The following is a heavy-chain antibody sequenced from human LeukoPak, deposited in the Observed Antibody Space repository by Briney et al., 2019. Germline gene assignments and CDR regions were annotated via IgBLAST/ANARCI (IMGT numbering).Heavy chain of an antibody. CDR3: AKDVWGSSYSYYFDY. D-gene: IGHD3-16*01. Sequence: GGSLRVSCTASGFTLSSYARSWVRQAPGKGLEWVSLISGNAGSTYYADSVKGRFTISRDNSKNTLYLQMNSLRAEDTAVYYCAKDVWGSSYSYYFDYWGQGTLVTVSS. J-gene: IGHJ4*02. V-gene: IGHV3-23*01. CDR1: GFTLSSYA. CDR2: ISGNAGST.